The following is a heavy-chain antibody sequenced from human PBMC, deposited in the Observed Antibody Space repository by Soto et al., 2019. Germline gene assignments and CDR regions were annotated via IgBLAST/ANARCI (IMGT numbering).Heavy chain of an antibody. CDR3: ARDHGGSTWFVGIYYYFGVDV. CDR1: GFTFSSYA. J-gene: IGHJ6*02. Sequence: PWGSLRLSCAASGFTFSSYAMSWVRQAPGKGLEWVSAISGSGGSTYYADSVKGRFTISRDNSKNTLYLQMNSLRDEDTAVYYCARDHGGSTWFVGIYYYFGVDVWGQGTTVTSP. CDR2: ISGSGGST. V-gene: IGHV3-23*01. D-gene: IGHD6-13*01.